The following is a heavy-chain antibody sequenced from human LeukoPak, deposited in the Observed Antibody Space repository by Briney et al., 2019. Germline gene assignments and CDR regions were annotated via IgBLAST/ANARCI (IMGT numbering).Heavy chain of an antibody. CDR1: GFTFSSYA. V-gene: IGHV3-23*01. D-gene: IGHD5-12*01. CDR2: ISGSGGST. CDR3: ARERAATSGMDV. J-gene: IGHJ6*02. Sequence: GGSLRLSCTASGFTFSSYAMSWVRQAPGKGLEWVSAISGSGGSTFHADSVKGRFTISRDNSKNTLYLQMNSLRAEDTAVYYCARERAATSGMDVWGQGTTVTVSS.